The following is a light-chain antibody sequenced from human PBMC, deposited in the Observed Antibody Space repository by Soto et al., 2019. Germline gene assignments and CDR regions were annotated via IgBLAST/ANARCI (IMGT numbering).Light chain of an antibody. V-gene: IGLV2-11*01. CDR1: SSDVGGYNY. Sequence: SALTQPRSVSGSPGQSITISCTGTSSDVGGYNYVSWYRQYPGKAPKLMIYDVSKRPSGVPDRFSGSKSGNTASLTISGLQAEDEADYYCCSYAGSYTHYVFGTGTKLTVL. CDR2: DVS. CDR3: CSYAGSYTHYV. J-gene: IGLJ1*01.